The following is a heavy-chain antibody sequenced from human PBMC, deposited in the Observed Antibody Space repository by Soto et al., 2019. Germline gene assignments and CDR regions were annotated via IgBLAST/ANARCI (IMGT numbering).Heavy chain of an antibody. CDR1: GHTFTSYG. CDR2: ISAYNGNT. Sequence: QVQLVQSGAEVKKPGASVKVSCKASGHTFTSYGISWVRQAPGQGLEWMGWISAYNGNTNYAQKLQGRVTMTTDTSTSTAYMELRSLRSDDTAVYYCARDSTLKYSSGWYGTFDYWGQGTLVTVSS. D-gene: IGHD6-19*01. CDR3: ARDSTLKYSSGWYGTFDY. J-gene: IGHJ4*02. V-gene: IGHV1-18*04.